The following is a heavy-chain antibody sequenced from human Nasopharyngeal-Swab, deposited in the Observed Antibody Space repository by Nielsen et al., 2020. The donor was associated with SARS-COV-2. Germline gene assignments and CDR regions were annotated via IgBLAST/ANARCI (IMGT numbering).Heavy chain of an antibody. Sequence: ASVKVSCKASGYTFTSYAMRWVRQAPGQRLEWMGWINAGNGNTKYSQKFQGRVTITRDTSASTAYMELSSLRSEDTAVYYCARDYDFWSGYLYYGMDVWGQGTTVTVSS. CDR3: ARDYDFWSGYLYYGMDV. CDR1: GYTFTSYA. CDR2: INAGNGNT. V-gene: IGHV1-3*01. D-gene: IGHD3-3*01. J-gene: IGHJ6*02.